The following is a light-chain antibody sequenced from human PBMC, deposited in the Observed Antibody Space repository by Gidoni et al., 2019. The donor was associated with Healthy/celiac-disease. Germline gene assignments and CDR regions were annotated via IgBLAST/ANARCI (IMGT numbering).Light chain of an antibody. CDR1: QSVSSY. J-gene: IGKJ1*01. Sequence: EIVLTPSPATLSLSPGERATLSCRASQSVSSYLAWYQQKPGQAPRLLIYDASKRATGIPASVSGSGSGTDFTLTISSLEPEDFAVYYCQQRSNWPRTFGQGTKVEIK. CDR3: QQRSNWPRT. CDR2: DAS. V-gene: IGKV3-11*01.